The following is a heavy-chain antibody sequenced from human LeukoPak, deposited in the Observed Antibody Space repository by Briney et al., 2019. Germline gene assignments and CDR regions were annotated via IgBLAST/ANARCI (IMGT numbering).Heavy chain of an antibody. J-gene: IGHJ4*02. D-gene: IGHD2-15*01. CDR2: ISSSGGNT. CDR1: GFTFSSYA. V-gene: IGHV3-23*01. Sequence: GGSLRLSGAASGFTFSSYAMSWVRQAPGKGLEWVSSISSSGGNTYYAGSVRGRFTISRDNSKNTLYLQMNSLRAEDTAVYFCATLNTPFDYWGQGILVTVSS. CDR3: ATLNTPFDY.